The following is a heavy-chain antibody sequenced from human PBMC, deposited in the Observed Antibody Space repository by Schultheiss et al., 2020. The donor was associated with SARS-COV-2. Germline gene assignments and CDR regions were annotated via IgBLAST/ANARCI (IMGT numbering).Heavy chain of an antibody. J-gene: IGHJ6*02. CDR2: IYYSGST. D-gene: IGHD2-2*02. CDR1: GGSISSGDYY. CDR3: ARLYQLLYGGMDV. Sequence: SQTLSLTCTVSGGSISSGDYYWSWIRQPPGKGLEWIGYIYYSGSTNYNPSLKSRVTISVDTSKNQFSLKLSSVTAADTAVYYCARLYQLLYGGMDVWGQGTTVTVSS. V-gene: IGHV4-61*08.